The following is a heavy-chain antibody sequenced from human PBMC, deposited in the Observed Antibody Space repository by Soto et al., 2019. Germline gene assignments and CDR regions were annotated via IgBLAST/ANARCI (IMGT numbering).Heavy chain of an antibody. CDR3: TKTVHTALVGPFYFDS. Sequence: PGESLRLSCAASGFTFDNYAMHWVRQAPGKGLEWVSLISWDGGSTYYADSVKGRFTISRDNSKNSLFLQMNSLRTEDSAFYYCTKTVHTALVGPFYFDSWGRGTLVTVSS. J-gene: IGHJ4*01. D-gene: IGHD1-26*01. CDR2: ISWDGGST. V-gene: IGHV3-43D*04. CDR1: GFTFDNYA.